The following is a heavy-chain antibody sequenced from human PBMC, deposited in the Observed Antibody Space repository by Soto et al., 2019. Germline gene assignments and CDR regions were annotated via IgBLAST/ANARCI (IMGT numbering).Heavy chain of an antibody. CDR2: INPSGRST. V-gene: IGHV1-46*03. Sequence: QVQLVQSGAEVMKPWASVTVSCNASGYTFTSYYMHWVRQAPGQGLEWMGIINPSGRSTSYAQKFQGRVTMARDTSTSTFYMELSSLSSEDTAVYCCARGRECSDAFDIWGRGTLVTVSS. J-gene: IGHJ3*02. D-gene: IGHD3-10*02. CDR3: ARGRECSDAFDI. CDR1: GYTFTSYY.